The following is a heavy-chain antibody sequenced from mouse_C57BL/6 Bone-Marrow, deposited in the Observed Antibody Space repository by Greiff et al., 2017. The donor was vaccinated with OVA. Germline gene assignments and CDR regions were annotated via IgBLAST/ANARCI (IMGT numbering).Heavy chain of an antibody. J-gene: IGHJ4*01. CDR2: IYPGGGYT. CDR3: ERRGTVVAPYYAMDY. V-gene: IGHV1-63*01. Sequence: QVQLQQSGAELVRPGTSVKMSCKASGYTFTNYWIGWAKQRPGHGLEWIGDIYPGGGYTNYNEKFKGKATLTADKSSSTAYMQFSSLTSEDSAIYYCERRGTVVAPYYAMDYWGQGTSVTVSS. D-gene: IGHD1-1*01. CDR1: GYTFTNYW.